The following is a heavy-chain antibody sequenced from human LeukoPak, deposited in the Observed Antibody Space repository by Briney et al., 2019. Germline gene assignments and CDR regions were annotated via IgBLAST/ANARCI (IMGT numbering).Heavy chain of an antibody. J-gene: IGHJ4*02. D-gene: IGHD3-22*01. V-gene: IGHV4-59*01. CDR2: IYYSGST. Sequence: SETLSLTCTVSGGSISSYYWSWIRQPPGKGLEWIGYIYYSGSTNYNPSLKSRVTISVDTSKNQFSLKLSSVTAADTAVYYCARSGDVFSGILSGYSIDYWGQGTLVTVSS. CDR1: GGSISSYY. CDR3: ARSGDVFSGILSGYSIDY.